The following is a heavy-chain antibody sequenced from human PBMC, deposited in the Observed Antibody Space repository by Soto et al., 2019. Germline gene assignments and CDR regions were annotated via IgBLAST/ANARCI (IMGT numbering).Heavy chain of an antibody. J-gene: IGHJ2*01. D-gene: IGHD4-4*01. CDR3: AKDESRRNRRYFDL. V-gene: IGHV3-23*01. Sequence: GGSLRLSCAASGFTFSTYAMSWVRQAPGKGLEWVSGISANTGKTYYTYSVKGRFTISRDNSMNTLYLQMNSLRAEDTAVYYCAKDESRRNRRYFDLWGRGTLVTVSS. CDR2: ISANTGKT. CDR1: GFTFSTYA.